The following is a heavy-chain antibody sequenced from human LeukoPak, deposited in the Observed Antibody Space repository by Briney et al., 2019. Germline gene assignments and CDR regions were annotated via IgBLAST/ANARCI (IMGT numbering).Heavy chain of an antibody. CDR3: ARGYSSSWYNWFDP. D-gene: IGHD6-13*01. CDR2: ISSSSYI. CDR1: GFTFSSYS. Sequence: GGSLRLSCAASGFTFSSYSMNWVRQALGKGLEWVSSISSSSYIYYADSVKGRFTISRDNAENTLYLQMNSLRAEDAAVYYCARGYSSSWYNWFDPWGQGTLVTVSS. J-gene: IGHJ5*02. V-gene: IGHV3-21*01.